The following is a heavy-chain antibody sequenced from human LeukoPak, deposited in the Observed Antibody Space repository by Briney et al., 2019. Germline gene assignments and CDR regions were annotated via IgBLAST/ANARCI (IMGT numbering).Heavy chain of an antibody. V-gene: IGHV3-23*01. Sequence: PGASLRLSCAASGFTFTSYALDWVRQAPGKGLEWISVISGDGDSTHYADSVKGRFTISRDNSKNTLYLQMNSLKADDTDVYYCARDEYKADAYWGQGTLVTVSS. CDR1: GFTFTSYA. D-gene: IGHD2/OR15-2a*01. J-gene: IGHJ4*02. CDR3: ARDEYKADAY. CDR2: ISGDGDST.